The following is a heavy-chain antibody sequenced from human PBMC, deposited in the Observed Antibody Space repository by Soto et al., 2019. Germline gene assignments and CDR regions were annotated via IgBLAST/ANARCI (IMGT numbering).Heavy chain of an antibody. CDR3: RGRDYYYYGMDV. CDR1: GGSISSSSYY. J-gene: IGHJ6*02. CDR2: IYYSGST. Sequence: SETLSLTCTVSGGSISSSSYYWGWIRQPPGKGLEWIGSIYYSGSTYYNPSLKSRVTISVDTSKNQFSLKLSSVTAADTAVYYCRGRDYYYYGMDVWGQGTTVTVSS. V-gene: IGHV4-39*01.